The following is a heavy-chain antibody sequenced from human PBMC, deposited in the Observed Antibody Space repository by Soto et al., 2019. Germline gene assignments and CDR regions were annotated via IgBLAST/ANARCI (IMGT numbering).Heavy chain of an antibody. V-gene: IGHV4-59*01. CDR3: ARKTYYYDSSGYLTGGGFDY. J-gene: IGHJ4*02. CDR2: IHYSGST. Sequence: SETLSLTCTVVGGSISSCYWSWIRQSPGKGLEWIGYIHYSGSTNYNPSLKSRVTISVDTSKNQFSLKLSSVTAADTAVYYCARKTYYYDSSGYLTGGGFDYWGQGTLVTVS. D-gene: IGHD3-22*01. CDR1: GGSISSCY.